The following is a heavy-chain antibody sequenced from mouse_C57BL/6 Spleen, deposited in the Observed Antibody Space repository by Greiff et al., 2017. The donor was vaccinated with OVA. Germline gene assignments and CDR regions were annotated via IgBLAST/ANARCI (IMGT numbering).Heavy chain of an antibody. CDR3: ARGALDYFDY. D-gene: IGHD3-1*01. V-gene: IGHV5-16*01. J-gene: IGHJ2*01. CDR2: INYDGSST. Sequence: EVMLVESEGGLVQPGSSMKLSCTASGFTFSDYYMAWVRQVPEKGLEWVANINYDGSSTYYLDSLKSRFIISRDNAKNILYLQMSSLKSEDTATYYCARGALDYFDYWGQGTTLTVSS. CDR1: GFTFSDYY.